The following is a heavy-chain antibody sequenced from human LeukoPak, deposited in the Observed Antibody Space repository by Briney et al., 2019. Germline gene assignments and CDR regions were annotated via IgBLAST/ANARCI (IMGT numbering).Heavy chain of an antibody. V-gene: IGHV3-73*01. CDR1: GFTFSGSA. D-gene: IGHD2-15*01. Sequence: GGSLRLSCAASGFTFSGSAMHWVRQASGKGLEWVGRIRSKANSYATAYAAPVKGRFTISRDVSKNTAYLQMNSLKTEDTAVYYCTRQSGDSGDFDYWGQGTLVTVSS. J-gene: IGHJ4*02. CDR3: TRQSGDSGDFDY. CDR2: IRSKANSYAT.